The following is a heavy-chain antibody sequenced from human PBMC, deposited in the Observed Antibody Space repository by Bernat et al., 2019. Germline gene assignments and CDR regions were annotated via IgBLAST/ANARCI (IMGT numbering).Heavy chain of an antibody. D-gene: IGHD3-16*01. CDR3: ARDGGYTSGWGYHFDY. CDR2: ISSSSSYT. J-gene: IGHJ4*02. V-gene: IGHV3-11*06. Sequence: QVQLVESGGGLVKPGGSLRLSCAASGFTFSDYYMSWIRQAPGKGLDWVSYISSSSSYTNYADSVKGRFTISRDNSKNTVYLQMNSLRAEDTAVYYCARDGGYTSGWGYHFDYWGQGTLIIVSS. CDR1: GFTFSDYY.